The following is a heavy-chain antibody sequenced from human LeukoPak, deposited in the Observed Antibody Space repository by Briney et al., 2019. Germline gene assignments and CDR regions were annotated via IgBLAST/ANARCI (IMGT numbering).Heavy chain of an antibody. CDR1: GGTFSSYA. D-gene: IGHD5-24*01. CDR2: VIPIFGTA. Sequence: SVKVSCKASGGTFSSYAISWVRQAPGQGLEWMGGVIPIFGTANYAQKFQGRVTMTRDMSTSTVYMELSSLRSEDTAVYYCARDSRDGYNFFDYWGQGTLVTVSS. CDR3: ARDSRDGYNFFDY. J-gene: IGHJ4*02. V-gene: IGHV1-69*05.